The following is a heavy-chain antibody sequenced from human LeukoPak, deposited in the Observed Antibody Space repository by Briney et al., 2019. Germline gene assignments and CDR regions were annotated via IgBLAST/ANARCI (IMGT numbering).Heavy chain of an antibody. CDR1: GFTLKNAW. J-gene: IGHJ4*02. D-gene: IGHD6-19*01. CDR2: IRSKTDGGTT. CDR3: TTGTEQQWLSLDY. Sequence: GGTLRLSCVASGFTLKNAWMSWVRQAPGKGLEWVGRIRSKTDGGTTDYAAPVKGRFTISRDDSKNTLYLQMNSLKTEDTAVYYCTTGTEQQWLSLDYWGQGTLVTVSS. V-gene: IGHV3-15*01.